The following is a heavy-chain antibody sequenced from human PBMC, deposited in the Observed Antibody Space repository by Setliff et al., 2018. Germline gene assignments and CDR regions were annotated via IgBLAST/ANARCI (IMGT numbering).Heavy chain of an antibody. CDR1: GGSISSGDYY. J-gene: IGHJ6*03. D-gene: IGHD5-18*01. CDR3: ARDGYGDDWNTFVDVYYYYMDV. CDR2: IYYSGST. V-gene: IGHV4-30-4*08. Sequence: SETLSLTCTVSGGSISSGDYYWSWIRQPPGKGLEWIGYIYYSGSTYYNPSLRSRVTISVDTSKNQFSLNLSSVTAADTAVYYCARDGYGDDWNTFVDVYYYYMDVWGKGTTVTVSS.